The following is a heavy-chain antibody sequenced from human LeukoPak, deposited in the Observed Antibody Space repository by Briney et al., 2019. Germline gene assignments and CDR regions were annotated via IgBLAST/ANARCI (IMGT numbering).Heavy chain of an antibody. V-gene: IGHV4-34*01. CDR1: GGSFSDYY. Sequence: SETLSLTCAVYGGSFSDYYWTWIRQPPGKGLEWIGSIYYSGSTYYNPSLKSRVTISVDTSKNQFSLKLSSVTAADTAVYYCARFSEGYDFWSGYYGEYYFDYWGQGTLVTVPS. D-gene: IGHD3-3*01. J-gene: IGHJ4*02. CDR3: ARFSEGYDFWSGYYGEYYFDY. CDR2: IYYSGST.